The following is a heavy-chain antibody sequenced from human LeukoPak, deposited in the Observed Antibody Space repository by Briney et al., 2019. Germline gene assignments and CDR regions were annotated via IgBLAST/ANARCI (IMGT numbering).Heavy chain of an antibody. CDR3: AKGRRGWPNRLDY. J-gene: IGHJ4*02. CDR1: GFSFSSYA. V-gene: IGHV3-23*01. D-gene: IGHD6-19*01. Sequence: GGSLRLSCTASGFSFSSYAMSWVRQAPGKGLEWVSGISASGDTTYYADSLKGRFTISRDNSKNTLFLQMNSLRPEDTAVYYCAKGRRGWPNRLDYWGQGTLVTVSS. CDR2: ISASGDTT.